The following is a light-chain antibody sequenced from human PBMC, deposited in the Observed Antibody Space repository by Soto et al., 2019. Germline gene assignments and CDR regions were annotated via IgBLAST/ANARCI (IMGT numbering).Light chain of an antibody. CDR3: KQYNIWPRA. CDR2: GAS. CDR1: QSVSTN. J-gene: IGKJ1*01. Sequence: EIVMTQSPATLSVSPGERATLSCRASQSVSTNVAWYQQKPRQGPRLLIYGASTRATGIPARFSGSGSGTDFTLTISSLQSEDFAIYYCKQYNIWPRALGPGTKVDIK. V-gene: IGKV3-15*01.